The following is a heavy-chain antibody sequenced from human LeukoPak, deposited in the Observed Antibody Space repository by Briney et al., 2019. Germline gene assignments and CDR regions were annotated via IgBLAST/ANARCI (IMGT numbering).Heavy chain of an antibody. J-gene: IGHJ5*02. CDR1: GFAFSSYA. CDR3: AKHSGNRDNWFDP. CDR2: ISGSGAST. Sequence: GGSLRLSCAASGFAFSSYAMTWVRQAPGKGLEWVSDISGSGASTYYADSVKGRFTISRDNSKNTLYLQMNSLRAEDTAVYYCAKHSGNRDNWFDPWGQGTLVTVSS. V-gene: IGHV3-23*01. D-gene: IGHD1-14*01.